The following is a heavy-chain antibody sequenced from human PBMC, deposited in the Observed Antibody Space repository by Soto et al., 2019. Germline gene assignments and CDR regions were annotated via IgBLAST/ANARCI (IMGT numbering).Heavy chain of an antibody. CDR1: GFVFSSYG. Sequence: QVHLVESGGGVVQPGRSLRLSCVASGFVFSSYGMYWARQAPGKGLEWVAVISYDAKNAYYEDSVKGRFTISRDQTKNMLYLQMNSLRVEDTAVYYCAKEGGHGFGYYGMDVWGQGTTVTVSS. CDR3: AKEGGHGFGYYGMDV. D-gene: IGHD3-10*01. CDR2: ISYDAKNA. V-gene: IGHV3-30*18. J-gene: IGHJ6*02.